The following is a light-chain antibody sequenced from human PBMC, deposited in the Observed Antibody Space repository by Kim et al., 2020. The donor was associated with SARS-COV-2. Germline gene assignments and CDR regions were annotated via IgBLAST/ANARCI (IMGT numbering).Light chain of an antibody. CDR1: QSAATN. CDR3: QQYNVWAVT. V-gene: IGKV3-15*01. J-gene: IGKJ1*01. Sequence: VSPGERATLFCRASQSAATNMAWYQQKPGQPPRLLIYGASTRATGGPARFSGSGSGSEFILTINSVQSEDFAVYFCQQYNVWAVTFGQGTKVDIK. CDR2: GAS.